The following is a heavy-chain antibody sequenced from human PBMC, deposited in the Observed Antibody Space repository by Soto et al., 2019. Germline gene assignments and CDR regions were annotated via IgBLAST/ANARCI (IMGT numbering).Heavy chain of an antibody. D-gene: IGHD2-21*01. V-gene: IGHV4-31*03. J-gene: IGHJ6*02. CDR2: IYYSGTT. CDR1: GGSISSGGYY. CDR3: AASCVACGGFNYYGMDV. Sequence: SETLSLTCTVSGGSISSGGYYWYWIRQHPGKGQERIGYIYYSGTTYYNPSLKSRVTISVDTSKNQFSLKLSSVTAADTAVYYCAASCVACGGFNYYGMDVWGQGTTVTVSS.